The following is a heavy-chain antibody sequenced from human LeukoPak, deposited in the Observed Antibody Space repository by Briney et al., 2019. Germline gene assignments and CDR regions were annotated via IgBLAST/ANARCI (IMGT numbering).Heavy chain of an antibody. V-gene: IGHV3-64*01. J-gene: IGHJ3*02. CDR2: ISGNGDRT. CDR1: GFTFSRYG. D-gene: IGHD1-1*01. CDR3: ARASNDLAYAFDI. Sequence: GGSLRLSCAASGFTFSRYGMHWVRQAPGKGLEEVSAISGNGDRTYYANSVKDRITISRDNSKNMLYLQMGSLRVEDMAVYYCARASNDLAYAFDIWGQGTMVTVSS.